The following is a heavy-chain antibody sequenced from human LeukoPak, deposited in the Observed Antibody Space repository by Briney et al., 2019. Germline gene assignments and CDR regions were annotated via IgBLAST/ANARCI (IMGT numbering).Heavy chain of an antibody. J-gene: IGHJ4*02. D-gene: IGHD3-22*01. V-gene: IGHV1-18*01. CDR3: ARKLYDSSRYGQTYYFDY. CDR1: GYTLTELS. Sequence: ASVKVSCKVSGYTLTELSMHWVRQAPGQGLEWMGWISPYNGNTNYAQKLQGRVTMTTDTSTSTAYMDLRSLRSDDTAVYYCARKLYDSSRYGQTYYFDYWGQGTLVTVSS. CDR2: ISPYNGNT.